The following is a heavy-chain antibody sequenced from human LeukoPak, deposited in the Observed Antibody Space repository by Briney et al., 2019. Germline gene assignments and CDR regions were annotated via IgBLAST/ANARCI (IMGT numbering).Heavy chain of an antibody. V-gene: IGHV4-38-2*02. CDR3: ARGGYVWGSYRLDY. D-gene: IGHD3-16*02. J-gene: IGHJ4*02. CDR1: GYSISSGYY. CDR2: IYHSGST. Sequence: SETLSLTCTVSGYSISSGYYWGWIRQPPGKGLEWIGSIYHSGSTYYNPSLKSRVTISVDTSKNQFSLKLSSVTAADTAVYYCARGGYVWGSYRLDYWGQGTLVTVSS.